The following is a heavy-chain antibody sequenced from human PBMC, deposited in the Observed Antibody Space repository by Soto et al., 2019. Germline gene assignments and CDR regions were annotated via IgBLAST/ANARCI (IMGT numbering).Heavy chain of an antibody. V-gene: IGHV4-59*08. CDR3: ARLGAYGDCFDY. D-gene: IGHD4-17*01. J-gene: IGHJ4*02. CDR2: IYYSGST. Sequence: SETLSLTCTVSGGSISSYYLSWIRQPPGKGLEWIGYIYYSGSTNYNPSLKSRVTISVDTSKNQFSLKLSSVTAADTAVYYCARLGAYGDCFDYWGQGTLVTVSS. CDR1: GGSISSYY.